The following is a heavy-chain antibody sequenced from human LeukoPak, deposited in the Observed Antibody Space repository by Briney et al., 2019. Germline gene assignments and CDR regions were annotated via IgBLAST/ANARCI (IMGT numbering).Heavy chain of an antibody. Sequence: PGGSLRLSCAASGFTFSSYAMSWVRQAPGKGLEWVSAISGSGGSTYYADSVKGRFTISRDNSKNALYLQMNSLRAEDTAVYYCAKDLDYYDSVRLEDAFDIWGQGTMVTVSS. CDR3: AKDLDYYDSVRLEDAFDI. CDR1: GFTFSSYA. J-gene: IGHJ3*02. CDR2: ISGSGGST. V-gene: IGHV3-23*01. D-gene: IGHD3-22*01.